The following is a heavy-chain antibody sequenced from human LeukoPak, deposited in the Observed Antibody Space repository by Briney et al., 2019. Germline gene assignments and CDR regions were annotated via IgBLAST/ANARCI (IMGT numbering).Heavy chain of an antibody. CDR3: ARSQFEKYYYYGMDV. J-gene: IGHJ6*02. D-gene: IGHD5-24*01. CDR2: INHSGST. CDR1: GGSFSGYY. Sequence: PSETLSLTCAVYGGSFSGYYWSWIRQPPGKGLEWIGEINHSGSTNYNPSLKSRVTISVDTSKNQFSLKLSSVTAADTAVYYCARSQFEKYYYYGMDVWGQGTTVTVSS. V-gene: IGHV4-34*01.